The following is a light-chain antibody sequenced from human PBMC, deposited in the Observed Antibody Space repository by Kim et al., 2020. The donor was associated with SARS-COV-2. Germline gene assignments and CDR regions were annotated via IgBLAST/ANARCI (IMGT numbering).Light chain of an antibody. J-gene: IGLJ3*02. CDR3: NSRDSSGNRV. CDR2: GKN. V-gene: IGLV3-19*01. Sequence: VALGQTVRITCQGDSLRSYYASWYQQKPGQAPVLVIYGKNNRPSGISDRFSGSSSGNTASLTITGAQAEDEADYYCNSRDSSGNRVFGGGTKLTVL. CDR1: SLRSYY.